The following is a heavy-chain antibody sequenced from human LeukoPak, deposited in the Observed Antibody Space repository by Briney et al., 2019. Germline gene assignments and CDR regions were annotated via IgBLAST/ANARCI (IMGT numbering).Heavy chain of an antibody. J-gene: IGHJ4*02. CDR1: GFTFSSFA. CDR2: ISGSGGST. Sequence: GGSLRLSCAASGFTFSSFALSWVRQAPGKGLEWVSSISGSGGSTSYADSVKGRFTISRDNSKNTLYLQMNSLRAEDTAVYYCARDSDGYIDYWGQGTLVTVSS. CDR3: ARDSDGYIDY. V-gene: IGHV3-23*01. D-gene: IGHD5-24*01.